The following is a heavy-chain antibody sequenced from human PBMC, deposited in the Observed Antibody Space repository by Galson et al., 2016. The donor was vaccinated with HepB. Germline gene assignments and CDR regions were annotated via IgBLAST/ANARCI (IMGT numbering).Heavy chain of an antibody. V-gene: IGHV3-23*01. D-gene: IGHD2-2*01. Sequence: SLRLSCAASGFTFNGYAMSWVRQAPGKGPEWLSTIGGSGGSTFYADSVKGRFTISRDNSRDTVYLQMNSLRAEDTATYYCAKDLGVIPAPTHAFHYLGQGTMVTVSS. CDR3: AKDLGVIPAPTHAFHY. CDR1: GFTFNGYA. J-gene: IGHJ3*01. CDR2: IGGSGGST.